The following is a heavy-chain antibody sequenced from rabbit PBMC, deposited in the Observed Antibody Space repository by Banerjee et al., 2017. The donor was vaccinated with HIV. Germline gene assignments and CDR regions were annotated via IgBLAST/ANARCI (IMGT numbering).Heavy chain of an antibody. D-gene: IGHD4-1*01. CDR2: IYAGSSGST. V-gene: IGHV1S40*01. CDR3: ARGYSGAWGTGYYYGMDL. Sequence: QSLEESGGDLVKPGASLTLTCTASGFSFISDYWICWVRQAPGRGLEWIACIYAGSSGSTVYANWAKGRFSISKTSSTTVTLQMTSLTAADTATYFCARGYSGAWGTGYYYGMDLWGPGTLVTVS. CDR1: GFSFISDYW. J-gene: IGHJ6*01.